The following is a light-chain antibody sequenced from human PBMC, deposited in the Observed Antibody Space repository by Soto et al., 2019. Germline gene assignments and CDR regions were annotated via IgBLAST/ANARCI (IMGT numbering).Light chain of an antibody. V-gene: IGKV3-20*01. CDR1: QSASRRY. CDR2: GAS. CDR3: QQDGSSPCT. J-gene: IGKJ1*01. Sequence: EIVLTQSPGTLSLSPGERATLSCRAGQSASRRYLAWYQQKPGQAPRLLIYGASSRATGIPDRFSGSGSGTDFTLTISRLEPDDFAVYYCQQDGSSPCTVGQWTKVEIK.